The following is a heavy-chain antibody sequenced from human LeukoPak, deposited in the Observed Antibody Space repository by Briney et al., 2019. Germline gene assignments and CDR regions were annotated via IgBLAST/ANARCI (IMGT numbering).Heavy chain of an antibody. CDR3: VRDHCSGGSYPSFDY. CDR1: GYTFTNYG. Sequence: ASVKVSCKPSGYTFTNYGISWVRQAPGQGLEWMGWIGAYNGDANYAQKLQGRVTMTTDTSTSTAYMELRSLRSDDTAVYYCVRDHCSGGSYPSFDYWGQGTLVTVSS. CDR2: IGAYNGDA. V-gene: IGHV1-18*01. J-gene: IGHJ4*02. D-gene: IGHD2-15*01.